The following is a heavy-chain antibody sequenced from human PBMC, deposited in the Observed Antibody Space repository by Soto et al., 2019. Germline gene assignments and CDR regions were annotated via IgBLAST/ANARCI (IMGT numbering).Heavy chain of an antibody. CDR1: GYTFTSYG. J-gene: IGHJ4*02. D-gene: IGHD1-26*01. CDR2: INAYNGHT. Sequence: QVQLVQSGAEVKKPGASVKVSCKASGYTFTSYGISWVRQAPGQGLEWMGWINAYNGHTKYSQKLQGRVTMTTDTSTSTAYRELRSLRSAAMAVYSCARGVGWAPLDYWGQGTLVTVSS. CDR3: ARGVGWAPLDY. V-gene: IGHV1-18*03.